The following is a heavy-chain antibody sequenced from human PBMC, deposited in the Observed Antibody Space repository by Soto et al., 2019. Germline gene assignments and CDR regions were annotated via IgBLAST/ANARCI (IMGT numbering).Heavy chain of an antibody. CDR2: IYYGGTS. Sequence: PSETLSLTCTVSGGSISPYYWSWIRQPPGKGLEWVGYIYYGGTSSYNPSLKSRVTISLETSKSQISLRLTSVTAADTAVYYCARDYYYGSGIRYGMDVWGQGTTVTVSS. J-gene: IGHJ6*02. D-gene: IGHD3-10*01. CDR1: GGSISPYY. CDR3: ARDYYYGSGIRYGMDV. V-gene: IGHV4-59*12.